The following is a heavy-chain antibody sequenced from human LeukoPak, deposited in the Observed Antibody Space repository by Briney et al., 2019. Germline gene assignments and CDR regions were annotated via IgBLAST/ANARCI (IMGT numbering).Heavy chain of an antibody. D-gene: IGHD5-24*01. Sequence: GGSLRLSCAASGFTFSSYGMHWVRQAPGKGLEWVAVIWYDGSNKYYADSEKGRFTISRDNSKDTLYLQMNSLRAEDTAVYHCARDLSRDGYNYFDYWGQGTLVTVSS. CDR1: GFTFSSYG. CDR3: ARDLSRDGYNYFDY. J-gene: IGHJ4*02. V-gene: IGHV3-33*01. CDR2: IWYDGSNK.